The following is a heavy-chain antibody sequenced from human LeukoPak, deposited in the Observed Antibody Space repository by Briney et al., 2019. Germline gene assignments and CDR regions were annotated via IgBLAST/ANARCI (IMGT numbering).Heavy chain of an antibody. Sequence: GGSLRLSCAASGFIFSNYGMNWVRQAPGKGLEWVANIKQDGSKKSYVDSVKGRFTISRDNAKNSLYLQMNSLRAEDTAIYYCTRVGYIDEGIDYWGQGTLVTVSS. J-gene: IGHJ4*02. D-gene: IGHD5-24*01. V-gene: IGHV3-7*04. CDR1: GFIFSNYG. CDR2: IKQDGSKK. CDR3: TRVGYIDEGIDY.